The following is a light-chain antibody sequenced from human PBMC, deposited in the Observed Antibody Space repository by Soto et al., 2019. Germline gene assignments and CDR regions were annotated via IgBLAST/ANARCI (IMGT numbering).Light chain of an antibody. Sequence: VVLTQSPATLSLSPGDRATLSCRASRHVYINALGWYQQKPGRTPTLLIYGASTRATDIPDRFSATGFWNGLFPTLSGGEPEDFAGYYCQQYGASPFTFGPGTRLEI. V-gene: IGKV3-20*01. CDR3: QQYGASPFT. CDR2: GAS. J-gene: IGKJ3*01. CDR1: RHVYINA.